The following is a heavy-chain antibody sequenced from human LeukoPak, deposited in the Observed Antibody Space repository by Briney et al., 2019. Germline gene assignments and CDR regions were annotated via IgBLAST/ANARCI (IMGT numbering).Heavy chain of an antibody. J-gene: IGHJ4*02. D-gene: IGHD5-24*01. CDR1: CFTFSKDL. V-gene: IGHV3-23*01. Sequence: GGSVTLSRAPSCFTFSKDLMGWVRQAPGEGRGCVSGISGNGFHTYYADSGKGRFTISRDNSKNTLYLQMNSLRPDDTAVYYCAVQRWLRFGTINYFEYWGQGTLVTVSA. CDR2: ISGNGFHT. CDR3: AVQRWLRFGTINYFEY.